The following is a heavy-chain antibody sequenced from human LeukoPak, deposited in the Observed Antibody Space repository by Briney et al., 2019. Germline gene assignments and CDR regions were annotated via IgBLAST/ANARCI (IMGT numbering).Heavy chain of an antibody. J-gene: IGHJ4*02. CDR2: ISGSGGST. D-gene: IGHD6-6*01. V-gene: IGHV3-23*01. CDR3: AKDRSSSSADFDY. CDR1: GFTVSSNY. Sequence: GGSLRLSCAASGFTVSSNYMSWVRQAPGKGLEWVSAISGSGGSTYYADSVKGRFTISRDNSKNTLYLQMNSLRAEDTAVYYCAKDRSSSSADFDYWGQGTLVTVSS.